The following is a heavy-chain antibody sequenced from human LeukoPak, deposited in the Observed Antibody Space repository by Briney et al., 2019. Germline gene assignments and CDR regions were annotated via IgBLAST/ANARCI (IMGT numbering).Heavy chain of an antibody. CDR3: ASGGSYWTLGG. CDR1: GGTFSSYA. D-gene: IGHD1-26*01. Sequence: VASGKVSCKASGGTFSSYAISWVRQAPGQGLEWMGRIIPILGIANYAQKFQGRVTITADKSTSTAYMELSSLRSEDTAVYYCASGGSYWTLGGWGQGTLVTVSS. J-gene: IGHJ4*02. CDR2: IIPILGIA. V-gene: IGHV1-69*04.